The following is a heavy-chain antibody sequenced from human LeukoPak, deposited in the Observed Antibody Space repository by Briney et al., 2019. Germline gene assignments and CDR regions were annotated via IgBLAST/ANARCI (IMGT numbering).Heavy chain of an antibody. Sequence: PSETLSLTCSVSGGSISSRSHYWGWIRQTPGKGLEWIGSIFYSGSTNYNPSLKSRVTISVDTSKNQFSLELYSVTAADTAVYYYARATRLLADYWGQGTLVTVSS. V-gene: IGHV4-39*07. J-gene: IGHJ4*02. CDR1: GGSISSRSHY. D-gene: IGHD3-3*02. CDR3: ARATRLLADY. CDR2: IFYSGST.